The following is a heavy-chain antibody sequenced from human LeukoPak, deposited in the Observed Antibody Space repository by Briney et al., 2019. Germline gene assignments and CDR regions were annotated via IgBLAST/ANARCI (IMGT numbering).Heavy chain of an antibody. CDR2: FGTRSTSI. CDR1: GFTFSGYS. J-gene: IGHJ4*02. CDR3: AREVSEGFDF. V-gene: IGHV3-21*01. D-gene: IGHD3-22*01. Sequence: GGSLRLSCTASGFTFSGYSMNWLRQAPGKGLEWVSSFGTRSTSIYHAGSVKGRFAISRDNAKNSLYLQMNSLRAEDTALYYCAREVSEGFDFWGQGTLVTVSS.